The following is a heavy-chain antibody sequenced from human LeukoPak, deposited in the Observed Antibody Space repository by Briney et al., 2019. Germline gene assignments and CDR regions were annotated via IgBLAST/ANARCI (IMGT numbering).Heavy chain of an antibody. J-gene: IGHJ5*02. CDR3: ARVIGSWGGSYHGGGRFDP. V-gene: IGHV1-18*01. D-gene: IGHD1-26*01. Sequence: GASVKVSCKASGYTFTSYGISWVRQAPGQGLEWMGWISAYNGNTNYAQKLQGRVTMTTDTSTSTAYMELRSLRSDDTAVYYCARVIGSWGGSYHGGGRFDPWGQGTLVTVSS. CDR1: GYTFTSYG. CDR2: ISAYNGNT.